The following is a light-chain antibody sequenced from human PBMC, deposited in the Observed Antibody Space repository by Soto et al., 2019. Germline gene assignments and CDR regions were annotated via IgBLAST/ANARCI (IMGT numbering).Light chain of an antibody. Sequence: QPASVSGSPGQSITISCTGTSNDVGGYHYVSWYQQYPGKAPNLIIYEISHRPSGVSNRFSGSKSGNTASLTISGLQAEDEADYYCSSYTYSGTLVVFGGGTKLTVL. J-gene: IGLJ3*02. CDR3: SSYTYSGTLVV. CDR2: EIS. V-gene: IGLV2-14*01. CDR1: SNDVGGYHY.